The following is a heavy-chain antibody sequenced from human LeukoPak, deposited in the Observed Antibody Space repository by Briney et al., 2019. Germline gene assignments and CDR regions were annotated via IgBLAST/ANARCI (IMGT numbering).Heavy chain of an antibody. CDR3: AREGDAFDI. Sequence: QAGGSLRLSCAASGFTLSTYAMHWVRQAPGKGLEWVAVILYDGSNKYYADSVKGRFTISRDNSKNTLYLQMNSLRPEDTAVYYCAREGDAFDIWGQGTMVTVSS. V-gene: IGHV3-30-3*01. CDR2: ILYDGSNK. CDR1: GFTLSTYA. J-gene: IGHJ3*02.